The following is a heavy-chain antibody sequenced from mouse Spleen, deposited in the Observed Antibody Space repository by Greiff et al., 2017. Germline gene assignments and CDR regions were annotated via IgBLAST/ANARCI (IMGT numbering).Heavy chain of an antibody. J-gene: IGHJ4*01. CDR2: ISSGSSTI. CDR1: GFTFSSFG. D-gene: IGHD1-2*01. Sequence: EVKLVESGGGLVQPGGSRKLSCAASGFTFSSFGMHWVRQAPEKGLEWVAYISSGSSTIYYADTVKGRFTISRDNPKNTLFLQMTSLRSEDTAMYYCARRITTAPYAMDYWGQGTSVTVSS. CDR3: ARRITTAPYAMDY. V-gene: IGHV5-17*02.